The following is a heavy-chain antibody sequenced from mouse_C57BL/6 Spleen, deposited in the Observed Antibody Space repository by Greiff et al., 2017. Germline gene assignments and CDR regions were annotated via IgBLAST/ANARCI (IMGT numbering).Heavy chain of an antibody. CDR1: GYTFTSYW. CDR2: IYPSDSET. J-gene: IGHJ2*01. V-gene: IGHV1-61*01. Sequence: VQLQQPGAELVRPGSSVKLSCKASGYTFTSYWMDWVKQRPGQGLEWIGNIYPSDSETHYNQKFKDKATLTVDKSSSTAYMQLSSLTSEDSAVYYCAREGNFLDYWGQGTTLTVSS. D-gene: IGHD2-1*01. CDR3: AREGNFLDY.